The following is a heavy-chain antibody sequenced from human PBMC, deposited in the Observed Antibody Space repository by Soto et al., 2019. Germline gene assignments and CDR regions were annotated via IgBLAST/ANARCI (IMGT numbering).Heavy chain of an antibody. CDR2: IYFSGSS. CDR1: GGSISSSGYY. Sequence: SETLSLTCTVSGGSISSSGYYWGWIRQPPGKGLEWIGSIYFSGSSYHNPSLKSRATVSVDTAKNHVSLKLNSVTAADTAVYFCARHYGYNYGHVDYWGQGALVTVSS. V-gene: IGHV4-39*01. J-gene: IGHJ4*02. CDR3: ARHYGYNYGHVDY. D-gene: IGHD5-18*01.